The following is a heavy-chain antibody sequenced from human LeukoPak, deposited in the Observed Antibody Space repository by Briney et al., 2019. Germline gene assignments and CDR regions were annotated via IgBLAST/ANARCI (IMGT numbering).Heavy chain of an antibody. CDR2: ISSSSSYI. D-gene: IGHD4-17*01. J-gene: IGHJ5*02. CDR3: AKSTTVTTNCVDP. CDR1: GFTFSSYA. Sequence: GGSLRLSCAASGFTFSSYAMSWVRQAPGKGLEWVSSISSSSSYIYYADSVKGRFTISRDNAKKSLFLQMNSLRAEDTAVYYCAKSTTVTTNCVDPWGQGTLVTVSS. V-gene: IGHV3-21*01.